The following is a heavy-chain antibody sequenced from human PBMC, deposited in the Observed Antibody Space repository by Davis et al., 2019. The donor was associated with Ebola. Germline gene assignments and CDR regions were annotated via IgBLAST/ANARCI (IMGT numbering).Heavy chain of an antibody. D-gene: IGHD5-18*01. CDR2: SHYSGST. Sequence: GSLRLSCTVSGVSITSYYWSWVRQPPGKGLEWIGYSHYSGSTNYNPSLKSRVTISVDTSKNQFSLKLSSVTAADTAVYYCARVGPGALQLWLPHYFDYWGQGTLVTVSS. J-gene: IGHJ4*02. CDR1: GVSITSYY. V-gene: IGHV4-59*01. CDR3: ARVGPGALQLWLPHYFDY.